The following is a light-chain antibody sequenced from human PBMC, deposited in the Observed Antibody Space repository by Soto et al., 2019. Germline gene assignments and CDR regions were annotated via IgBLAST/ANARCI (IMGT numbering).Light chain of an antibody. J-gene: IGLJ1*01. CDR1: SNDVGAYNF. V-gene: IGLV2-14*01. Sequence: ALDQPASVSGSPGQSITIPCSGTSNDVGAYNFVSWYQVHPGRAPKLIISEVTVRPSGISHRFSGYKSGNSASLTISGLHAEDEADYYCTSYTTNTTPYVFGTGTKLTVL. CDR3: TSYTTNTTPYV. CDR2: EVT.